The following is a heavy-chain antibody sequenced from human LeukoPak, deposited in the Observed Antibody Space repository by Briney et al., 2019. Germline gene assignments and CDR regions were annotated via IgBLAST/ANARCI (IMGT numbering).Heavy chain of an antibody. J-gene: IGHJ3*02. Sequence: PSETLSLTCTVSGGSISYSYWSWIRQPPGKGLEWIGYVYYSGSTSYNPSFKSRVTISLDTSKHQFSLKLNSVTAADTAVYYCARHAYCGGDCFGGAFGIRGQGTMVTVSS. CDR2: VYYSGST. CDR3: ARHAYCGGDCFGGAFGI. CDR1: GGSISYSY. D-gene: IGHD2-21*02. V-gene: IGHV4-59*08.